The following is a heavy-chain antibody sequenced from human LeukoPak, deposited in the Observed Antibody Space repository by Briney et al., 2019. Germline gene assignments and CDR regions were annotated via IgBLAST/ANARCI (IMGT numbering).Heavy chain of an antibody. J-gene: IGHJ6*03. V-gene: IGHV1-69*13. CDR2: IIPNFGTA. Sequence: SVKVSCKASGGTFSSYAISWVRQAPGQGLEWMGGIIPNFGTANYAQKFQGRVTITADESTSTAYMELSSLRSEDTAVYYCARAMVRGVRPPYYYYYYMDVWGKGTTVTVSS. D-gene: IGHD3-10*01. CDR3: ARAMVRGVRPPYYYYYYMDV. CDR1: GGTFSSYA.